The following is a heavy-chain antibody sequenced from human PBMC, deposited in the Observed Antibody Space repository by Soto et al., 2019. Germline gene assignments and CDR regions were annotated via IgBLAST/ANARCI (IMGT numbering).Heavy chain of an antibody. CDR2: IKSKTDGGTT. J-gene: IGHJ4*02. CDR3: ATQYSSSSFGDY. CDR1: GFTFSNAW. V-gene: IGHV3-15*01. Sequence: EVQLVESGGGLVKPGGSLRLSCAASGFTFSNAWMSWVRQAPGKGLEWVGRIKSKTDGGTTDYAAPVKGRFTISRDDSKNTLYLQMNSLRVEDTAVYYCATQYSSSSFGDYWGQGTLVTVSS. D-gene: IGHD6-6*01.